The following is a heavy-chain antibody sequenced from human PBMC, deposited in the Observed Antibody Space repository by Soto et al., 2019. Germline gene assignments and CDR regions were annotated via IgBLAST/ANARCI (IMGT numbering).Heavy chain of an antibody. CDR2: INAGNGNT. CDR1: GYTFTSYA. J-gene: IGHJ5*02. D-gene: IGHD1-7*01. CDR3: ASSRRYNWNYRANWFDP. Sequence: ASVKVSCKASGYTFTSYAIHWVRQAPGQRIEWMGWINAGNGNTKYSQKFQGRVTITRDTSASTAYMELSSLRSEDTAVYYCASSRRYNWNYRANWFDPWGQGTLVTVSS. V-gene: IGHV1-3*01.